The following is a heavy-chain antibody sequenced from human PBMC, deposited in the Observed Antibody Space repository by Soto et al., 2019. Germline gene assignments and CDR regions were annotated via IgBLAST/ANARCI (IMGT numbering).Heavy chain of an antibody. Sequence: GGSLRLSCAASGFTFSSYAMSWVRQAPGKGLEWVSAISGSGGSTYYADSVKGRFTISRDNSKNTLYLQMNSLRAEDTAVYYCASGDLGYCSGGSCDYYYYGMDVWGQGTTVTVSS. CDR2: ISGSGGST. CDR1: GFTFSSYA. CDR3: ASGDLGYCSGGSCDYYYYGMDV. D-gene: IGHD2-15*01. J-gene: IGHJ6*02. V-gene: IGHV3-23*01.